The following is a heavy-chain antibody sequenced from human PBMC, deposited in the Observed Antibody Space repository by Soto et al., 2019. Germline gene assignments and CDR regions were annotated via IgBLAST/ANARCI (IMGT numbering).Heavy chain of an antibody. J-gene: IGHJ5*02. V-gene: IGHV2-5*02. CDR1: GFSLTTRGVG. D-gene: IGHD3-16*01. Sequence: QITLKESGPTLVKPTQTLTLTCTCSGFSLTTRGVGVGWIRQPPGKALECLALIYWDDDKRYSPSLQSRLSITKDTSINQVDLTTTNVDPVDTATYYCAHIPNYYQYDWFDPWGQGTLVSVSS. CDR2: IYWDDDK. CDR3: AHIPNYYQYDWFDP.